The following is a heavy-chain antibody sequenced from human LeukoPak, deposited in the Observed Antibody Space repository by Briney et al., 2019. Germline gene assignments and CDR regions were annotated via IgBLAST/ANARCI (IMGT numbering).Heavy chain of an antibody. D-gene: IGHD2-2*01. V-gene: IGHV1-2*06. CDR2: VNPNNGVH. CDR3: GREVGYSSSYYGRFDP. Sequence: ASVKVSCKASGYTFTGYYMHWVRQAPGQGLEWMGRVNPNNGVHNYERKFQGRVTMTRDTAFSTASMVLSSLPSASTPGYFCGREVGYSSSYYGRFDPWGQGTLVIVSS. CDR1: GYTFTGYY. J-gene: IGHJ5*02.